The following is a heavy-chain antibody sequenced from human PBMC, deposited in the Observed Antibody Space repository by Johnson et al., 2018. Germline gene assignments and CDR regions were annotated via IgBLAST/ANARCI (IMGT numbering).Heavy chain of an antibody. CDR3: ARDRGSYPPDAFDI. Sequence: QLVESGGGLVQPGGSLRLSCAASGFTFSSYSMNWVRQAPGKGLEWVSYISSSSSTIYYADSVKGRFTIARDNAKNSLFLQMNSLGAEDTAVYYCARDRGSYPPDAFDIWGQGTMVTVSS. CDR2: ISSSSSTI. D-gene: IGHD1-26*01. J-gene: IGHJ3*02. V-gene: IGHV3-48*04. CDR1: GFTFSSYS.